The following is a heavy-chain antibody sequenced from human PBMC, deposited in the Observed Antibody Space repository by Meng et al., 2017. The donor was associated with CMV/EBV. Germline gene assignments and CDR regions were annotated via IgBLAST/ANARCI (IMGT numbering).Heavy chain of an antibody. D-gene: IGHD5-24*01. CDR3: ARDQPGDGYNEGAFDI. CDR2: IYSGGST. V-gene: IGHV3-53*01. CDR1: GFTVSSNY. Sequence: GESLKISCAASGFTVSSNYMSWARQAPGKGLEWVSVIYSGGSTYYADSVKGRFTISRDNSKNTLYLQMNSLRAEDTAVYYCARDQPGDGYNEGAFDIWGQGTMVTVSS. J-gene: IGHJ3*02.